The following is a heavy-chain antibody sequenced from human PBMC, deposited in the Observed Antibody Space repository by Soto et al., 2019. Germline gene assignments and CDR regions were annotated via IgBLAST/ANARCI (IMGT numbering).Heavy chain of an antibody. J-gene: IGHJ6*02. CDR3: AKNVWGITIFGGMDV. CDR1: GFTFNSYA. CDR2: ISGSGGST. D-gene: IGHD3-9*01. Sequence: PGGSLRLSCAACGFTFNSYAMSWVRQAPGKGLEWVSAISGSGGSTYYADSVKGRFTISRDNSKNTLYLQMNSLRAEDTAVYYCAKNVWGITIFGGMDVWGQGTTVTVSS. V-gene: IGHV3-23*01.